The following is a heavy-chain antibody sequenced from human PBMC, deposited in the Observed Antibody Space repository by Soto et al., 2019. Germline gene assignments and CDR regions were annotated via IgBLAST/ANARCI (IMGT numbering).Heavy chain of an antibody. Sequence: PSETLSLTCAVYGGSFSGYYWSWIRQPPGKGLEWNGEINHSGSTNYNPSLKSRVTISVDTSKNQFSLKLSSVTAADTVVYYCARGEDGDYLFYYYGMDVWGQGTTVTVSS. V-gene: IGHV4-34*01. J-gene: IGHJ6*02. CDR3: ARGEDGDYLFYYYGMDV. CDR1: GGSFSGYY. D-gene: IGHD4-17*01. CDR2: INHSGST.